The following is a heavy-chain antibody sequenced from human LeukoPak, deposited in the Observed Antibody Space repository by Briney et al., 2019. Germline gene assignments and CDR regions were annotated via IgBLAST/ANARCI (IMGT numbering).Heavy chain of an antibody. CDR1: GFTFSAYA. CDR2: INGGGGNS. V-gene: IGHV3-23*01. CDR3: AKDSGYSGNSPCHH. Sequence: GGSLRLSCAASGFTFSAYAMSWVREAPGKGLEWVSGINGGGGNSYYADSVKGRFTISRDNSKNTLYLQMNSLRVDDTAVYFRAKDSGYSGNSPCHHWGQGALVTVSS. D-gene: IGHD4-23*01. J-gene: IGHJ5*02.